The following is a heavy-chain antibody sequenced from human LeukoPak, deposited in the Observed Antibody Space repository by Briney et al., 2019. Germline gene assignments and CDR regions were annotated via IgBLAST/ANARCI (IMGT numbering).Heavy chain of an antibody. V-gene: IGHV3-43*01. J-gene: IGHJ6*03. Sequence: GGSLRLSCAASGFTFDDYTMHWVRQAPGKGLEWVSLISWDGGSTYYADSVKGRFTISRDNSMNTLYLQMNSLRVDDTAMYYCAKDPHGDFMDVWGKGTTVTVSS. D-gene: IGHD3-10*01. CDR3: AKDPHGDFMDV. CDR1: GFTFDDYT. CDR2: ISWDGGST.